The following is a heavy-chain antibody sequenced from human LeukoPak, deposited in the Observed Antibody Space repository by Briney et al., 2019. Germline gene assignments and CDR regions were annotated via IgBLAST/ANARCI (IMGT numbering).Heavy chain of an antibody. CDR3: ARDFYDSSGYYYDY. CDR2: VSGSGDKT. Sequence: GGSLRLSCAASGFTFSGYTMSWVRQAPGKGLEWVSAVSGSGDKTYYADSVKGWFTISRDNSKGTLYLQMNSLRAEDTALYYCARDFYDSSGYYYDYWGQGTLVTVSS. J-gene: IGHJ4*02. CDR1: GFTFSGYT. V-gene: IGHV3-23*01. D-gene: IGHD3-22*01.